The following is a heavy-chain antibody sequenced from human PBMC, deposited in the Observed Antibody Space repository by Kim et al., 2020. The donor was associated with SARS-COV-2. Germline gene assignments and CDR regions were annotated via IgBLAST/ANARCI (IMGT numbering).Heavy chain of an antibody. V-gene: IGHV4-4*02. CDR2: IYPGGST. Sequence: SETLSLTCTVSGGSITSNNWWSWVRQSPGKGLEWIGEIYPGGSTNYNPSLESRVSMSLDRSKNQFSLNLTSVTAADTAVYYCAGESFDPWGQGTLVTVSS. CDR3: AGESFDP. J-gene: IGHJ5*02. CDR1: GGSITSNNW.